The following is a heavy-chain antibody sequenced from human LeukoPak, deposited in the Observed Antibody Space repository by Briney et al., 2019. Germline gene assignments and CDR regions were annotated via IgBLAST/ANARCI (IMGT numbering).Heavy chain of an antibody. CDR3: ARDLPKTGYVGAVDI. V-gene: IGHV1-2*02. Sequence: ASVKVSCKASGYTFTDYYILWVRQAPGQGPEWMGWINPNSGGTNFAQNFKSRVTMTRDTSISTAYMELNSLTSDDTAVYYCARDLPKTGYVGAVDIWGQGTMVTVSS. CDR1: GYTFTDYY. CDR2: INPNSGGT. D-gene: IGHD5-12*01. J-gene: IGHJ3*02.